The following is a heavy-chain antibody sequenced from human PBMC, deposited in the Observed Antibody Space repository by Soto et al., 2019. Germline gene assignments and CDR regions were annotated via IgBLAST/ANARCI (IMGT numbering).Heavy chain of an antibody. CDR2: ISGYNDNT. D-gene: IGHD4-17*01. V-gene: IGHV1-18*01. CDR3: ARGGVTTDLWYFDL. CDR1: GYTFTNYA. Sequence: GASVKVSCKASGYTFTNYAISWVRLAPGQGLEWLGWISGYNDNTNYAQKFQGRVTMTTDTSTSTAYMELRSLRSDDTAVYYCARGGVTTDLWYFDLWGRGTLVTVSS. J-gene: IGHJ2*01.